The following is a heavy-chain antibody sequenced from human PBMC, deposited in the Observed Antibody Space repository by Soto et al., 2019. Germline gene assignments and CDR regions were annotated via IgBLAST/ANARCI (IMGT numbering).Heavy chain of an antibody. CDR3: ARVLDLYGSGIYYFDY. J-gene: IGHJ4*02. D-gene: IGHD3-10*01. V-gene: IGHV3-64*01. CDR1: GFTFSTYT. Sequence: PGGSLRLSCAASGFTFSTYTMHWVRQAPGKGLEYVSAISSNGGSTFYASSVKGRFTISRDNSKDTLYLQMGSLRAEDMAVYYCARVLDLYGSGIYYFDYWGQGTLVTVSS. CDR2: ISSNGGST.